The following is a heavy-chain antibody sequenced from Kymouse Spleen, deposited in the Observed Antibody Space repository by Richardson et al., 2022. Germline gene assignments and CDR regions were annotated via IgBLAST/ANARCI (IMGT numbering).Heavy chain of an antibody. J-gene: IGHJ6*02. CDR1: GGSISSSNW. D-gene: IGHD3-10*01. CDR2: IYHSGST. V-gene: IGHV4-4*02. Sequence: QVQLQESGPGLVKPSGTLSLTCAVSGGSISSSNWWSWVRQPPGKGLEWIGEIYHSGSTNYNPSLKSRVTISVDKSKNQFSLKLSSVTAADTAVYYCASTYYYGSGSLYYYGMDVWGQGTTVTVSS. CDR3: ASTYYYGSGSLYYYGMDV.